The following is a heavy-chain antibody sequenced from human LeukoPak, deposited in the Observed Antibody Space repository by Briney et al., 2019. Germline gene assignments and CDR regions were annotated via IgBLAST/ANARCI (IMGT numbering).Heavy chain of an antibody. CDR3: AREDSGYHYYGMDV. D-gene: IGHD1-26*01. CDR2: IYTSGST. Sequence: SETLSLTCTVSGGSISSYYWSWIRQPAGKGLEWIGRIYTSGSTNYNPSLKSRVTMSVDTSKNQFSPKLSSVTAADTAVYYCAREDSGYHYYGMDVWGQGTTVTVSS. J-gene: IGHJ6*02. CDR1: GGSISSYY. V-gene: IGHV4-4*07.